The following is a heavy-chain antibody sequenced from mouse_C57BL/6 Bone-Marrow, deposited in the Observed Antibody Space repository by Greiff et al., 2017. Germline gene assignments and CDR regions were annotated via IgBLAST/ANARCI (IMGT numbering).Heavy chain of an antibody. D-gene: IGHD2-1*01. CDR3: ARRVYYGNCLDY. V-gene: IGHV1-39*01. J-gene: IGHJ2*01. CDR2: INPNYGTT. CDR1: GYSFTDYN. Sequence: VQLKESGPELVKPGASVKISCKASGYSFTDYNMNWVKQSNGKSLEWIGVINPNYGTTSYNQKFKGKATLTVDQSSSTAYMQLNSLTSEDSAVYFCARRVYYGNCLDYWGQGTTLTVSS.